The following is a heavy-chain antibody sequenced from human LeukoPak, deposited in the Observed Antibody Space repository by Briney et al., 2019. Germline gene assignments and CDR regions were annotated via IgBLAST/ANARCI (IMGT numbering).Heavy chain of an antibody. J-gene: IGHJ3*02. Sequence: PGGSLRLSCAASGFTFSTAWMSCVRQAPGKGLEWVGRIKSKTDGETTDYAAPVKGRFIISRDDSKNTLYLQLNSLKTEDTAVYYCTSGRWVGFDIWGQGTMVTVSS. CDR2: IKSKTDGETT. V-gene: IGHV3-15*01. D-gene: IGHD4-23*01. CDR1: GFTFSTAW. CDR3: TSGRWVGFDI.